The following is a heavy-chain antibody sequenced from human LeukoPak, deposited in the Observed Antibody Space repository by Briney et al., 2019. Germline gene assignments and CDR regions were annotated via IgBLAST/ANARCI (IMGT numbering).Heavy chain of an antibody. Sequence: PGGSLRLSCAASGFTFSSYGMSWVRQPPGKGLEWIGEIYHSGTTNYKPSLKRRVTISVDKSKNQVSLKLSSVTAADTAVYYCAKSNGYGLIDIWGQGTMVTVSS. CDR3: AKSNGYGLIDI. CDR1: GFTFSSYGM. V-gene: IGHV4-4*02. D-gene: IGHD3-22*01. CDR2: IYHSGTT. J-gene: IGHJ3*02.